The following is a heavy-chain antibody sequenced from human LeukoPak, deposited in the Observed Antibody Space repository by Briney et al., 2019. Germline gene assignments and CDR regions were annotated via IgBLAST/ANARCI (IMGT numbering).Heavy chain of an antibody. J-gene: IGHJ5*02. V-gene: IGHV3-23*01. CDR2: ISDNVSGGST. CDR1: GFTFSNYA. Sequence: GGSLRLSCAASGFTFSNYAMTWVRQAPGKGLEWVSTISDNVSGGSTYYADSVKGRFTISRDNSKNTLHLQMNSLRAEGTAVYYCAKDRTGYSYGYFLSPWGQGTLVTVSS. D-gene: IGHD5-18*01. CDR3: AKDRTGYSYGYFLSP.